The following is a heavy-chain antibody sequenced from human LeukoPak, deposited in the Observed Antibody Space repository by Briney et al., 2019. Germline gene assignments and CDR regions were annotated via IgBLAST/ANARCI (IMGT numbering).Heavy chain of an antibody. CDR2: ISSSSSYI. D-gene: IGHD6-19*01. CDR3: ASVGAVADSFDY. J-gene: IGHJ4*02. Sequence: GGSLRLSCAASGFTFSSYSMNWVRQAPGKGLEWVSSISSSSSYIYYADSVKGRFTISRDNAKNSLYLQMNSLRAEDTAVYYCASVGAVADSFDYCGQGTLVTVSS. V-gene: IGHV3-21*01. CDR1: GFTFSSYS.